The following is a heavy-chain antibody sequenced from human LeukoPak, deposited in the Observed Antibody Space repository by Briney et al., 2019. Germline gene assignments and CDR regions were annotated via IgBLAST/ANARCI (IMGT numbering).Heavy chain of an antibody. CDR2: IYDIGYYSGSV. D-gene: IGHD3-3*01. CDR1: GDSITNNF. Sequence: SETLSLTCNVSGDSITNNFWYWIRQTPERGLEWIGYIYDIGYYSGSVNYNPSLKNRVTISGVTSESQVFLKLTSVTAADTAVYYCARSPDLYDFWSGYYQYYFDYWGQGTLVTVSS. J-gene: IGHJ4*02. CDR3: ARSPDLYDFWSGYYQYYFDY. V-gene: IGHV4-59*01.